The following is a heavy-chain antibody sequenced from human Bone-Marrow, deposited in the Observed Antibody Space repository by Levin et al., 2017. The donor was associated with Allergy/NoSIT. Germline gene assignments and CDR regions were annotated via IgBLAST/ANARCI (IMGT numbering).Heavy chain of an antibody. D-gene: IGHD1-26*01. V-gene: IGHV4-34*01. Sequence: SQTLSLTCAVYGGSFSGYYWSWIRQPPGKGLEWIGEINHSGSTNYNPSLKSRVTISVDTSKNQFSLKLSSVTAADTAVYYCARTRIVGATGGYYYYYGMDVWGQGTTVTVSS. CDR3: ARTRIVGATGGYYYYYGMDV. CDR2: INHSGST. CDR1: GGSFSGYY. J-gene: IGHJ6*02.